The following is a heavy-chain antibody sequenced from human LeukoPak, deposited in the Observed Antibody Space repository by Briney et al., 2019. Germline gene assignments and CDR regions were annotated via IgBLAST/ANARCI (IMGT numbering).Heavy chain of an antibody. V-gene: IGHV3-30-3*01. Sequence: GGSLRLSCAASGFTFSGYPIHWVRQAPGKGLEWVAVISYDGSNKYYADSVKGRFTISRDNSKNTLYLQMNSLRAEDTAVYYCARDGNHYDSSGYYYSYFDYWGQGTLVTVSS. J-gene: IGHJ4*02. CDR1: GFTFSGYP. D-gene: IGHD3-22*01. CDR2: ISYDGSNK. CDR3: ARDGNHYDSSGYYYSYFDY.